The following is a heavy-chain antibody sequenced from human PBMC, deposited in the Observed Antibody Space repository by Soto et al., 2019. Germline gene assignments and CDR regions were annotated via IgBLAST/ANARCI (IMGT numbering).Heavy chain of an antibody. Sequence: QITLKESGPTLVKPTQTLTLTCTFSGFSLSTSGVGVTWIPQPPGKALEWLALIYWDADKRYRPSLESMLAITKDTSKSQVVLTMTKMDSVDTATYYCASLPCSGGSCYGFPFSGMDVWGQGTTVIVSS. D-gene: IGHD2-15*01. CDR3: ASLPCSGGSCYGFPFSGMDV. V-gene: IGHV2-5*02. CDR2: IYWDADK. CDR1: GFSLSTSGVG. J-gene: IGHJ6*02.